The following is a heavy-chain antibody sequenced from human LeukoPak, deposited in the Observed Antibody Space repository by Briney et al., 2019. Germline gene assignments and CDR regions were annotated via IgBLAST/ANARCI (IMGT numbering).Heavy chain of an antibody. D-gene: IGHD2-8*02. CDR3: ARRMGSGATYPRTFDY. CDR1: GGSISTRNHY. Sequence: PSETLSLTCTVTGGSISTRNHYWGWLRQPRGKGVEGIASIGYTGTTNSNPSLKSRVTLSVDTSKNQVSLTLSSVTAADTAVYFCARRMGSGATYPRTFDYWGQGTLVTVSS. J-gene: IGHJ4*02. CDR2: IGYTGTT. V-gene: IGHV4-39*01.